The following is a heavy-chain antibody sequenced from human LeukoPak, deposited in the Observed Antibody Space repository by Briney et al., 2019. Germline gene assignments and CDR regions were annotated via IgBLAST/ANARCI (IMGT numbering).Heavy chain of an antibody. D-gene: IGHD1-26*01. CDR2: ISGGGTTI. Sequence: GGSLRLSCAASGFTFSSYEMNWVRQAPGKGLERVSYISGGGTTIYLADSVKGRFTISRDNAKNSLYLQMNSLRAEDTAVYYCAREGWGLSVADAFDIWGQGTMVTVSS. CDR3: AREGWGLSVADAFDI. J-gene: IGHJ3*02. V-gene: IGHV3-48*03. CDR1: GFTFSSYE.